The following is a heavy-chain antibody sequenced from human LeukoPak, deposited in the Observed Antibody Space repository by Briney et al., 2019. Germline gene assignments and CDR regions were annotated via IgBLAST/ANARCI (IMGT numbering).Heavy chain of an antibody. D-gene: IGHD5-12*01. V-gene: IGHV4-34*01. Sequence: SETLPLTCAVYGGSFSGYYWSWIRQPPGKGLEWIGEINHSGSTNYNPSLKSRVTISVDTSKNQFSLKLSFVTAADTAVYYCAIRYSGYDFDYWGQGTLVTVSS. J-gene: IGHJ4*02. CDR1: GGSFSGYY. CDR2: INHSGST. CDR3: AIRYSGYDFDY.